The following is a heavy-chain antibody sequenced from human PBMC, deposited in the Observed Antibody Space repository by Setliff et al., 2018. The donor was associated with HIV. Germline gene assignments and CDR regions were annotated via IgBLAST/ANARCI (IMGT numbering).Heavy chain of an antibody. Sequence: LSLSCAASGFTFSTYWMNWVRQAPGKGLVWVSRINSDGSSTSYADSVKGRFTISRDNAKNTLYLQMNSLRAEDTAVYYCALAGRAVYYWGQGTLVTVSS. D-gene: IGHD6-19*01. CDR3: ALAGRAVYY. CDR2: INSDGSST. J-gene: IGHJ4*02. CDR1: GFTFSTYW. V-gene: IGHV3-74*01.